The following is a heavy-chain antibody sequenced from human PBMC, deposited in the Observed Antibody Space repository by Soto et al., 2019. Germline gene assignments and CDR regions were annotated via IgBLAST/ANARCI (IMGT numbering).Heavy chain of an antibody. CDR3: AKGPGTAGPRPSFFDY. J-gene: IGHJ4*02. CDR1: GFTFSSYA. D-gene: IGHD6-13*01. Sequence: GGSLRLSCAASGFTFSSYAMSWVRQAPGKGLEWVSAISGSGGRTYYADSVKGRFTISRDNSKNTLYLQMNSLRAEDTAVYYCAKGPGTAGPRPSFFDYWGQGTLVTVSS. V-gene: IGHV3-23*01. CDR2: ISGSGGRT.